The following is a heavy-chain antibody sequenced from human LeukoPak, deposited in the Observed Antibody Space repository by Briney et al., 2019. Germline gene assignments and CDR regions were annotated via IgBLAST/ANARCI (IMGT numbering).Heavy chain of an antibody. CDR1: GGIFSSYA. CDR3: AREGISEKEDAFDI. CDR2: IIPIFGTA. D-gene: IGHD1-26*01. Sequence: ASVKVSCKASGGIFSSYAISWVRQAPGQGLEWMGGIIPIFGTANYAQKFQGRVTITADESTSTAYMELSSLRSEDTAVYYCAREGISEKEDAFDIWGQGTMVTVSS. V-gene: IGHV1-69*13. J-gene: IGHJ3*02.